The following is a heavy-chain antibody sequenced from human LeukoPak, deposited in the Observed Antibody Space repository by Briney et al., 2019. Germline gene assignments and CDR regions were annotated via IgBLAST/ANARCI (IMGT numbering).Heavy chain of an antibody. CDR3: ARSTAMASFDY. J-gene: IGHJ4*02. Sequence: ASVKVSCKASGYTFTVYYMHWVPQAPGQGLEWMGWINPNSGGTNYAQKFQGRVTMTRDTSISTAYMELSRLRSDDTAVYYCARSTAMASFDYWGQGTLVTVSS. D-gene: IGHD5-18*01. V-gene: IGHV1-2*02. CDR2: INPNSGGT. CDR1: GYTFTVYY.